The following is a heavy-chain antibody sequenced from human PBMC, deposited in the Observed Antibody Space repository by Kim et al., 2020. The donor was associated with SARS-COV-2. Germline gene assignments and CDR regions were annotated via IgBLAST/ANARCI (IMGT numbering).Heavy chain of an antibody. V-gene: IGHV4-4*07. Sequence: SETLSLTCTVSGGSISSYYWSWIRQPAGKGLEWIGRIYTSGSTNYNPSLKSRVTMSVDTSKNQFSLKLSSVTAADTAVYYCASSPVVITNYYYYGVDVWGEGTTVTVST. D-gene: IGHD3-22*01. CDR3: ASSPVVITNYYYYGVDV. CDR1: GGSISSYY. J-gene: IGHJ6*04. CDR2: IYTSGST.